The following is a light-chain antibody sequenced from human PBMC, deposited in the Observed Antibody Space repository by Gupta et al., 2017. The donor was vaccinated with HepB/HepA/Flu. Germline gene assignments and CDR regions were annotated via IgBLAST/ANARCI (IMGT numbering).Light chain of an antibody. CDR1: QAIGNY. CDR2: VVS. V-gene: IGKV1-27*01. CDR3: QKDKNTST. J-gene: IGKJ1*01. Sequence: DIQMTQSPSSLSASVGDRVTITCRASQAIGNYLAWYQQKPGKIPRLMIYVVSNLQSGVSSRFRGSGFWTDFTLTSNRLQLEDFANYYLQKDKNTSTFGQGTKVEIK.